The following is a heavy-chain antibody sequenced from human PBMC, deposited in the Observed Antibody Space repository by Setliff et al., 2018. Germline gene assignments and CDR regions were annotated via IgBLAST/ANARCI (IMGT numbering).Heavy chain of an antibody. Sequence: SETLSLTCTVSGDSIRSSSYYWGWIRQPPGKGLEWIGCIYYSGSTYYNPSLKSRVTISVDTSKNQFSLKLTSVTAADTAVYYCATPGRRFGESIDYWGQGTLVTVSS. J-gene: IGHJ4*02. CDR1: GDSIRSSSYY. CDR2: IYYSGST. D-gene: IGHD3-10*01. CDR3: ATPGRRFGESIDY. V-gene: IGHV4-39*01.